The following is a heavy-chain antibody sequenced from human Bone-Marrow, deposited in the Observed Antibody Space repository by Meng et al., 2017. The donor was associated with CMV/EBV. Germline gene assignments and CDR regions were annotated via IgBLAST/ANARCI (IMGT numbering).Heavy chain of an antibody. J-gene: IGHJ6*02. Sequence: ASVKVSCKASGYTFTSYYMHWVRQAPGQGLEWMGIINPSGGSTSYAQKFQGRVTMTRDTSTSTVYMELSRLRSDDTAVYYCARGPSRGHYYYYYGMDVWGQGTTVTVSS. V-gene: IGHV1-46*01. CDR1: GYTFTSYY. CDR2: INPSGGST. CDR3: ARGPSRGHYYYYYGMDV. D-gene: IGHD2-2*01.